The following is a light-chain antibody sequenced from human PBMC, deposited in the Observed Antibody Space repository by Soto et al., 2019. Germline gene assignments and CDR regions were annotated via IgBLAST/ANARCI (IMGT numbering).Light chain of an antibody. Sequence: IQMTQSPSSLSASVGGRVTITCRASQSISSYLNWYQQKPGKAPKLLIYAASSLQSGVPSRFSGSGSGTDFTLTISSLQPEDFATYYCQQSYSTLTFGGGTKVDIK. V-gene: IGKV1-39*01. CDR3: QQSYSTLT. J-gene: IGKJ4*01. CDR2: AAS. CDR1: QSISSY.